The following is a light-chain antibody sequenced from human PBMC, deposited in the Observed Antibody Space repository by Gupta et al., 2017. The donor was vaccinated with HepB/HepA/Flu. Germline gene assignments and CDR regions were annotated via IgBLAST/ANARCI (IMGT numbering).Light chain of an antibody. CDR1: QGISNY. J-gene: IGKJ1*01. CDR3: QNENSAPWT. Sequence: DIQMTQSPSSLSASVGDRVTITCRASQGISNYLAWYQQKPGKVPKLLIYAASTLQSGVPSRFSGSGSGTXFTLTIXSRQPEDVATYYCQNENSAPWTFGXGTKVEIK. CDR2: AAS. V-gene: IGKV1-27*01.